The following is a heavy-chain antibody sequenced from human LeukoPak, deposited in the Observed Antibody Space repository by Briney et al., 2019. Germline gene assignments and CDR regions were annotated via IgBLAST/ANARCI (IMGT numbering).Heavy chain of an antibody. D-gene: IGHD1-26*01. CDR1: GGSISSYD. Sequence: SETLSLTCTVSGGSISSYDWSWIRQPPGKGLEWIGYIYYSGSTNYNPSLKSRVTISVDTSKNQFSMKLSSVTAADTAVYFCATNRAGTYHRTFDIWGQGTMVTVSS. CDR2: IYYSGST. J-gene: IGHJ3*02. CDR3: ATNRAGTYHRTFDI. V-gene: IGHV4-59*08.